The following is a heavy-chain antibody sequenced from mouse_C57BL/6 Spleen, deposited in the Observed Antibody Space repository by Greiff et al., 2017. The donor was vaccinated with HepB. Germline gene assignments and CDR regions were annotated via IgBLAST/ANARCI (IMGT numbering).Heavy chain of an antibody. CDR3: ARGGGYYGKRNFDY. Sequence: QVQLQQPGAELVRPGSSVKLSCKASGYTFTSYWMHWVKQRPIQGLKWIGNIDPSDSETHYNQKFKDKATLTVDKSSSTAYMELRSLTSEDTAVYYCARGGGYYGKRNFDYWCQGTTLTVSS. V-gene: IGHV1-52*01. J-gene: IGHJ2*01. D-gene: IGHD1-1*01. CDR2: IDPSDSET. CDR1: GYTFTSYW.